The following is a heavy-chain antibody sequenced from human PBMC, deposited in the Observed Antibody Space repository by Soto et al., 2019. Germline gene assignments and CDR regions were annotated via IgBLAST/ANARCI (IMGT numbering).Heavy chain of an antibody. J-gene: IGHJ4*02. CDR3: ARGDSGYGYVY. Sequence: SETLSLTCAVYGGSFSGYYLSWIRQPPGKGLEWIGEINHSGSTNYNPSLKSRVTISVDTSKNQFSLKLSSVTAADTAVYYCARGDSGYGYVYWGQGTLVTVSS. CDR2: INHSGST. V-gene: IGHV4-34*01. D-gene: IGHD5-18*01. CDR1: GGSFSGYY.